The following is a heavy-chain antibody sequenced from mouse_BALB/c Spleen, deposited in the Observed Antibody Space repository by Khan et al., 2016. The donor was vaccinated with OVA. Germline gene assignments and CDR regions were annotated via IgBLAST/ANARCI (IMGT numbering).Heavy chain of an antibody. V-gene: IGHV5-17*02. J-gene: IGHJ2*01. CDR2: ISGDSSTI. CDR3: ATSYFYGYYFDY. Sequence: EVQLVESGGGLVQPGGSRKLSCAASGFTFSTYGMHWVRQAPEQGLEWVAYISGDSSTIYYADTVKGRFTISRDNPKNTLFLQLTSLMSEDTDRYYCATSYFYGYYFDYWGPGTTLTVSS. D-gene: IGHD1-1*01. CDR1: GFTFSTYG.